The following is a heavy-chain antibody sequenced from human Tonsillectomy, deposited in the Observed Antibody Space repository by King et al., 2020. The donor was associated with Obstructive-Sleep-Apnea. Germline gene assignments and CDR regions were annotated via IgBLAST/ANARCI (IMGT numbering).Heavy chain of an antibody. V-gene: IGHV3-23*04. Sequence: VQLVESGGGLVQPGGSLRLSCAASGFTFSNYAISWVRQAPGKGLEWVSAINVCGRTFYAAFVEGRFTISRDNSKYTVDLQVNSLRAEDTAVYYCAKEGGGSGVYWVDSWGQGTLVTVSS. CDR2: INVCGRT. D-gene: IGHD3-10*01. CDR1: GFTFSNYA. CDR3: AKEGGGSGVYWVDS. J-gene: IGHJ4*02.